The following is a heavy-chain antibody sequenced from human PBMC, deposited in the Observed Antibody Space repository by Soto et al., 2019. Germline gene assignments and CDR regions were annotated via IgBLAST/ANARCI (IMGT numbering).Heavy chain of an antibody. J-gene: IGHJ6*02. Sequence: SETLSLTCTVSGGSIYSNDYYWGWIRQSPAKGLEWIGYVYYSGGTYYNPSLKSRVTISMDRSKNQFSLRLTSVTAADTAVYYCARTEASSWSFFYYGMDVWGQGTTVTVS. CDR2: VYYSGGT. D-gene: IGHD6-13*01. CDR3: ARTEASSWSFFYYGMDV. CDR1: GGSIYSNDYY. V-gene: IGHV4-61*05.